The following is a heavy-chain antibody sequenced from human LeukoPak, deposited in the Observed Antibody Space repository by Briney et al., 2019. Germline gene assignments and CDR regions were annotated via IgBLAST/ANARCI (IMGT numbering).Heavy chain of an antibody. CDR3: AKREAEESGPIDF. CDR2: ISGRGDFT. J-gene: IGHJ4*02. CDR1: GFTFSKSA. V-gene: IGHV3-23*01. Sequence: GGPLRLSCAGSGFTFSKSAMTWVGQAPGTGLVWVSAISGRGDFTYYADSVKGRFTISRDNSKNVLYLQMSSLRAQDTAVYYCAKREAEESGPIDFWGQGTLVTVSS. D-gene: IGHD3-3*01.